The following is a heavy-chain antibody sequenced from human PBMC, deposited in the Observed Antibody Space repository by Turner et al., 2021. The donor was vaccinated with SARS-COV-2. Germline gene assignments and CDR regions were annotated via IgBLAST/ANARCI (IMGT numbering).Heavy chain of an antibody. V-gene: IGHV3-30*18. CDR3: AKCGYQYYHYYYMDV. CDR1: GFTFSSYG. J-gene: IGHJ6*03. CDR2: ISSDGSNK. Sequence: QVQLVESGVGVVQPGRSLRLSCAASGFTFSSYGMHWVRQAPGKGLEWMAVISSDGSNKYYADSVKGRFTISRDNSKNTLYLQMSSLRAEDTAVYYCAKCGYQYYHYYYMDVWGEGTTVTVSS. D-gene: IGHD6-25*01.